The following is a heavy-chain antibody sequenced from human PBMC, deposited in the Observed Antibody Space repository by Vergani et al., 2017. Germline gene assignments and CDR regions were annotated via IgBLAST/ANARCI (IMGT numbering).Heavy chain of an antibody. V-gene: IGHV1-18*01. D-gene: IGHD3-22*01. CDR2: ISAYNGNT. CDR3: VGGGVYYYDSSGYYASDY. Sequence: QVQLVQSGAEVKKPGSSVKVSCKASGGTFSSYTISWVRQAPGQGLEWMGWISAYNGNTNYAQKLQGRVTMTTDTSTSTAYMELRSLRSDDTAVYYCVGGGVYYYDSSGYYASDYWGQGTLVTVSS. CDR1: GGTFSSYT. J-gene: IGHJ4*02.